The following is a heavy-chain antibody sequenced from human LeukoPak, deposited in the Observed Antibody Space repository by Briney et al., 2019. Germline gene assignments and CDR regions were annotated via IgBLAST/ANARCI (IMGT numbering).Heavy chain of an antibody. CDR1: GGTFSSYA. Sequence: ASVKVSCKASGGTFSSYAISWVRQAPGQGLEWMGGIIPIFGTANYAQKFQGRVTITTDESTSTAYMELSSLRSEDTAVYYCARGPPSYSSSWSDCYYYMDVWGKGTTVTVSS. D-gene: IGHD6-13*01. CDR3: ARGPPSYSSSWSDCYYYMDV. CDR2: IIPIFGTA. J-gene: IGHJ6*03. V-gene: IGHV1-69*05.